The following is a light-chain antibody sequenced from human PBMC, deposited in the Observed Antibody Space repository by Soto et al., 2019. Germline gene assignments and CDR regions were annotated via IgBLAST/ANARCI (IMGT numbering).Light chain of an antibody. V-gene: IGKV3-20*01. Sequence: IGLTQSPGTLSLSPGERATLSCRASQSVSSNYLAWYQQCPGQAPRFLIYGASSRATGIPDRFSGSGSGTDFTLTISRLEPEDFAVYYCQQYGNSPITFGQRTRLEIK. CDR1: QSVSSNY. CDR3: QQYGNSPIT. J-gene: IGKJ5*01. CDR2: GAS.